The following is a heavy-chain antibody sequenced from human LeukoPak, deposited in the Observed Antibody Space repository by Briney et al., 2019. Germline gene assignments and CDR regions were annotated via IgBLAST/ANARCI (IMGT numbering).Heavy chain of an antibody. Sequence: SSETLSLTCTVSGYSISSGYYWGWIRQPPGKGLEWIGSIYHSGSTYYNPSLKSRVTISVDTSKNQFSLKLSSVTAADTAVYYCARASRYDSSGYYSDFDYWGQGTLVTVSS. CDR2: IYHSGST. CDR3: ARASRYDSSGYYSDFDY. J-gene: IGHJ4*02. CDR1: GYSISSGYY. V-gene: IGHV4-38-2*02. D-gene: IGHD3-22*01.